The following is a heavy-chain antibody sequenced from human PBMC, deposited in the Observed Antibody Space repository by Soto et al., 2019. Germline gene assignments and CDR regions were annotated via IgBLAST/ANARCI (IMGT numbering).Heavy chain of an antibody. J-gene: IGHJ3*02. V-gene: IGHV4-59*01. CDR2: IYYSGST. CDR3: ARALILTGYYIHDAFDI. CDR1: GGSISSYY. D-gene: IGHD3-9*01. Sequence: HSETLSLTCTVSGGSISSYYWSWIRQPPGKGLEWIGYIYYSGSTNYNPSLKSRVTISVDTSKNQFSLKLSSVTAADTAVYYCARALILTGYYIHDAFDIWGQGTMVTVS.